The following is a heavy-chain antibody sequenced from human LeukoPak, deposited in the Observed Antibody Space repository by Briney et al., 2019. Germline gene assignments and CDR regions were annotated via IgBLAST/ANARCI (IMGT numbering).Heavy chain of an antibody. V-gene: IGHV4-61*02. D-gene: IGHD2-15*01. J-gene: IGHJ4*02. Sequence: PSETLSLTCTVSGGSISSGSYYWSWIRQPAGKGLEWIGRIYTSGSTNYNPSLKSRVTISVDTSKNQFSLKLSSVTAADTAVYYCARGLYCSGGSCYFGYWGQGTLVTVSS. CDR1: GGSISSGSYY. CDR2: IYTSGST. CDR3: ARGLYCSGGSCYFGY.